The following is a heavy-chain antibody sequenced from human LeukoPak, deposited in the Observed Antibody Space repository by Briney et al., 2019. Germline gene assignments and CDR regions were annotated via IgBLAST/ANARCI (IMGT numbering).Heavy chain of an antibody. J-gene: IGHJ4*02. V-gene: IGHV1-46*01. D-gene: IGHD3-22*01. CDR2: INPSGGST. Sequence: ASVKVSCKASGYTFTGYYMHWVRQAPGQGLEWMGIINPSGGSTSYAQKFQGRVTMTRDTSTSTVYMELSSLRSEDTAVYYCARDGHYYDSRTIFDYWGQGTLDTVSS. CDR1: GYTFTGYY. CDR3: ARDGHYYDSRTIFDY.